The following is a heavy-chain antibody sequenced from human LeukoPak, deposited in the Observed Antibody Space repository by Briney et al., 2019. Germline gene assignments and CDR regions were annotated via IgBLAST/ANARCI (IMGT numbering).Heavy chain of an antibody. CDR2: ISSGSSTI. Sequence: GGSLRLSCAASGFTFSSFSMNWVRQAPGRGREWVSYISSGSSTIYYADSVKGRFTISRDNAKNSLYLQVNSLRDEDTAVYYCARAGGLLWFGEVLESSDAFHIWGQGTMVTVSS. CDR3: ARAGGLLWFGEVLESSDAFHI. J-gene: IGHJ3*02. V-gene: IGHV3-48*02. CDR1: GFTFSSFS. D-gene: IGHD3-10*01.